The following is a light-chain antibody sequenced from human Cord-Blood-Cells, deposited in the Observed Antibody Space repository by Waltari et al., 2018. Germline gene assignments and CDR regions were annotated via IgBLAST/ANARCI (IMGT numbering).Light chain of an antibody. V-gene: IGKV3-15*01. Sequence: EIVMTQSPATLSVSPGERATISCRASQSVSSNLAWYQQKSGQAPRLLIYGASTRATGIPARFSGSGSGTEFTLTISSLQSEDFAVYYCQQYNNWPPLTFGGGTKVEI. CDR2: GAS. CDR1: QSVSSN. J-gene: IGKJ4*01. CDR3: QQYNNWPPLT.